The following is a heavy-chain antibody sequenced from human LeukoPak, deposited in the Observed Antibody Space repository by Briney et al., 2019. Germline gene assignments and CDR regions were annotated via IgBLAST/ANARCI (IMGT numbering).Heavy chain of an antibody. CDR2: IYYSGST. Sequence: SETLSLTCTVSGGSISSSSYYWGWIRQPPGKGLEWIGSIYYSGSTYYNPSLKSRVTISVDTSKNQFSLKLSSVTAADTAVYYCARDQYCSGGSCYQLDYWGQGTLVTVSS. D-gene: IGHD2-15*01. V-gene: IGHV4-39*07. CDR3: ARDQYCSGGSCYQLDY. CDR1: GGSISSSSYY. J-gene: IGHJ4*02.